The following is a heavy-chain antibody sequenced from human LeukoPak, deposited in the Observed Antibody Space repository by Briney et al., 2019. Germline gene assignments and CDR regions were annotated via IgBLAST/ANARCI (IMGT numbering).Heavy chain of an antibody. CDR2: VYNREGT. D-gene: IGHD1-26*01. CDR1: VRSLCSNGYF. CDR3: GLLQSHRPLDY. V-gene: IGHV4-61*08. J-gene: IGHJ4*02. Sequence: SETLSLTCTVSVRSLCSNGYFWHSSRQPRGKGLERIGYVYNREGTNYNPSRKRRITISVDPSNNQFSPTLTSVTTPDTAVYFCGLLQSHRPLDYWGQGTLVTVSS.